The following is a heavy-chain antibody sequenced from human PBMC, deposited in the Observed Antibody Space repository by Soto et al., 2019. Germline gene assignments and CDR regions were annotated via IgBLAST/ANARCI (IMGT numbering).Heavy chain of an antibody. CDR1: GLPLSTSGVG. Sequence: QITLKESGPTLVKPTQTLTLTCTFSGLPLSTSGVGVGWIRQPPGKALEWRALIYWDDDKRYSPSRKSRLTSTKDTSKNQVVLTMTNMDPVDTATYYCAHSPAYDFWSLAFDYWGQGTLVTVSS. D-gene: IGHD3-3*01. V-gene: IGHV2-5*02. CDR2: IYWDDDK. J-gene: IGHJ4*02. CDR3: AHSPAYDFWSLAFDY.